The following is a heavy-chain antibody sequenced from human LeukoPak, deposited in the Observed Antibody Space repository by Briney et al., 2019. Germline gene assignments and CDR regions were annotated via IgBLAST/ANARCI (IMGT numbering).Heavy chain of an antibody. V-gene: IGHV1-18*01. J-gene: IGHJ6*02. CDR3: ARDYPSGRVYYYYYGMDV. CDR2: ISACNGNT. CDR1: GYTFTSYG. Sequence: ASVKVSCKASGYTFTSYGISWVRQAPGQGLEWMGWISACNGNTNYAQKLQGRVTMTTDTSTSTAYMELRSLRSDDTAVYYCARDYPSGRVYYYYYGMDVWGQGTTVTVSS.